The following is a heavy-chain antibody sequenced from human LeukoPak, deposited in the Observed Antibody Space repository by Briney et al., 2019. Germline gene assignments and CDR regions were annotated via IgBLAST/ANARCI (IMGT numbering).Heavy chain of an antibody. Sequence: SGPTLVNPTETLTLTCTVSGFSLSNARMGVSWIRQPPGKALEWLAHIFSNDEKSYSTSLKSRLTISKDTSKSQVVLTMTNMDPVDTATYYCARIRGGYSYGYYWSDPWGQGTLVTVSS. CDR1: GFSLSNARMG. J-gene: IGHJ5*02. V-gene: IGHV2-26*01. CDR2: IFSNDEK. CDR3: ARIRGGYSYGYYWSDP. D-gene: IGHD5-18*01.